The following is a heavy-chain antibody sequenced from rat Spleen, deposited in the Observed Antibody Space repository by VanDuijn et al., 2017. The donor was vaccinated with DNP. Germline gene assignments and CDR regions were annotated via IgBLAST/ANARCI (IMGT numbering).Heavy chain of an antibody. J-gene: IGHJ2*01. CDR2: INYSGST. Sequence: EVQLQESGPGLVKPSQSLSLTCSVTGYSITSNYWAWIRKFPGNKMEWIGYINYSGSTGYNPSLKSRISITRDTSKNQFFLQLNSVTTEDTATYYCAWGSYYFDYWGQGVMVTVSS. V-gene: IGHV3-1*01. CDR1: GYSITSNY. CDR3: AWGSYYFDY.